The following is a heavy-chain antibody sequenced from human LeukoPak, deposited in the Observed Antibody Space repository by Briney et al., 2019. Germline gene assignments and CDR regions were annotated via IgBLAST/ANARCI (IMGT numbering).Heavy chain of an antibody. V-gene: IGHV1-2*02. Sequence: GASVKVSCKASGYTFTGYYMHWVRQAPGQGLEWMGWINPNSGGTNYAQKFQGRVTMTRDTSISTAYLQWSSLKASDTAMYYCAGTTYSSSRTDAFDYWGQGTLVTVSS. CDR2: INPNSGGT. CDR1: GYTFTGYY. D-gene: IGHD6-13*01. J-gene: IGHJ4*02. CDR3: AGTTYSSSRTDAFDY.